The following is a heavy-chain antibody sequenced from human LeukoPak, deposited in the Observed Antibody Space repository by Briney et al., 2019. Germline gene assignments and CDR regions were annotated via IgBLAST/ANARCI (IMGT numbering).Heavy chain of an antibody. CDR3: ARDRSITIFGVMVDY. CDR1: GFTFSGYS. D-gene: IGHD3-3*01. CDR2: ISSSSSYI. Sequence: GGSLRLSCAASGFTFSGYSMNWVRQAPGKGLEWVSSISSSSSYIYYADSVKGRFTISRDNAKNSLYLQMNSLRAEDTAVYYCARDRSITIFGVMVDYWGQGTLVTVSS. V-gene: IGHV3-21*01. J-gene: IGHJ4*02.